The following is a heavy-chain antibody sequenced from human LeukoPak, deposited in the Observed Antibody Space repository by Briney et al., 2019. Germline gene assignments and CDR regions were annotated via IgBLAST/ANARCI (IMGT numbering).Heavy chain of an antibody. CDR1: GDSVSSSSAA. J-gene: IGHJ4*02. Sequence: SQTLSLTCAISGDSVSSSSAAWNWIRQSPSRGLEWLGRTYYRSNWYNDYAVSVKSRITINPDPYTNQFSLQLNSVTPVYKAVSYCARDGEQLLVFFDYWGQGTLVTVSS. V-gene: IGHV6-1*01. D-gene: IGHD6-19*01. CDR3: ARDGEQLLVFFDY. CDR2: TYYRSNWYN.